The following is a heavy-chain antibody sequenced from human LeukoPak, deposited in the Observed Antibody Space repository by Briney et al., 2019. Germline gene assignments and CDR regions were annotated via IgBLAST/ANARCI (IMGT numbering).Heavy chain of an antibody. CDR1: GFTFSSYG. D-gene: IGHD2-15*01. CDR3: AKDLYCSGGSCYSYYYYYGMDV. J-gene: IGHJ6*02. CDR2: ISYDGSNK. Sequence: GGSLRLSCAAPGFTFSSYGMHWVRQAPGKGLEWVAVISYDGSNKYYADSVKGRFTISRDNSKNTLYLQMNSLRAEDTAVYYCAKDLYCSGGSCYSYYYYYGMDVWGQGTTVTVSS. V-gene: IGHV3-30*18.